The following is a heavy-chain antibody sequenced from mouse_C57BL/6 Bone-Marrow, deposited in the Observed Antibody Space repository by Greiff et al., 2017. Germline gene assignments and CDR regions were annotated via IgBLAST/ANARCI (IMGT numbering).Heavy chain of an antibody. J-gene: IGHJ2*01. Sequence: EVKLMESGGGLVQPGGSMKLSCVASGFTFSNYWMNWVRQSPEKGLEWVAQIRLKSDNYATHYAEAVKGRFTISRDASKSSVYLQMNNLRADDTGIYYCTGGGSDYWGQGTTLTVSS. CDR1: GFTFSNYW. V-gene: IGHV6-3*01. CDR2: IRLKSDNYAT. CDR3: TGGGSDY.